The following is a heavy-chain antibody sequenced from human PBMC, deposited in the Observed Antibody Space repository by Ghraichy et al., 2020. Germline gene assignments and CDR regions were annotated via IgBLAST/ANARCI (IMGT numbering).Heavy chain of an antibody. CDR3: ARDVGDPRKHPYYYYGMDV. CDR2: ISAYNGNT. D-gene: IGHD1-14*01. CDR1: GYTFTSYG. Sequence: ASVKVSCKASGYTFTSYGISWVRQAPGQGLEWMGWISAYNGNTNYAQKLQGRVTMTTDTSTSTAYMELRSLRSDDTAVYYCARDVGDPRKHPYYYYGMDVWGQGTTVTVSS. V-gene: IGHV1-18*01. J-gene: IGHJ6*02.